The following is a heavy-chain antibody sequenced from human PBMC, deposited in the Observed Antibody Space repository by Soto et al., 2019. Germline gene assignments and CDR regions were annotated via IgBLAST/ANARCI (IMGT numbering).Heavy chain of an antibody. D-gene: IGHD3-22*01. J-gene: IGHJ4*02. CDR3: ARDREYYDSSGLYFDY. V-gene: IGHV4-59*01. CDR2: TYYGWNT. CDR1: GGSISDYY. Sequence: SETLSLTCSVSGGSISDYYWSWIRQPPGKGLEWIGYTYYGWNTNYNPSLKSRVTISVDTSKNQFSLKLISVTAADTAVYYCARDREYYDSSGLYFDYWGQGTLVTV.